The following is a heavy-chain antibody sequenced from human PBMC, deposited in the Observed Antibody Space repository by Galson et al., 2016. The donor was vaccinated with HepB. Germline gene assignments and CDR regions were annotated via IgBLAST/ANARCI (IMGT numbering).Heavy chain of an antibody. CDR1: GFTFWSYG. Sequence: SLRLSCAASGFTFWSYGLQWVRQAPGKGPEWLAIITYHGRNQFYADSVKGRFTISRDDSRNSVYLQMDSLREEDTAVYYCGKWDWNDPADWGQGTLVSVTS. CDR3: GKWDWNDPAD. D-gene: IGHD1-1*01. V-gene: IGHV3-30*03. J-gene: IGHJ4*02. CDR2: ITYHGRNQ.